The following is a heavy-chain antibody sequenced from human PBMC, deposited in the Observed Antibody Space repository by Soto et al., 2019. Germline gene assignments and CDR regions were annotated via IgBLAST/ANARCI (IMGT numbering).Heavy chain of an antibody. D-gene: IGHD2-8*02. J-gene: IGHJ4*02. CDR1: GFTLSSTY. CDR3: ARETGGRSFAD. V-gene: IGHV3-53*02. Sequence: EVQLVETGGGLIQPGGSLRLSCPASGFTLSSTYMSWVRQAPGKGLEWVSIIYSGGTTYYADSVKGRFTVSRDNSKNTLYLQMNGLRAEDTAVYYCARETGGRSFADWGQGTLVTVSS. CDR2: IYSGGTT.